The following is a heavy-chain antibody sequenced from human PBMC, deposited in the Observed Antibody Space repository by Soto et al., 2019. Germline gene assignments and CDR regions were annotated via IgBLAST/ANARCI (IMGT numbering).Heavy chain of an antibody. J-gene: IGHJ4*02. Sequence: GGSLRLSCVVSGFSVSATSIFWVRQATGKGLEWVSLMHRGGSTDNADSVKGRFTTSRDKSKNTLYLHMNGLRVEDTAVYYCARGRGDFDKPYFDSWGQGVLVTVSS. CDR1: GFSVSATS. CDR3: ARGRGDFDKPYFDS. CDR2: MHRGGST. D-gene: IGHD4-17*01. V-gene: IGHV3-53*01.